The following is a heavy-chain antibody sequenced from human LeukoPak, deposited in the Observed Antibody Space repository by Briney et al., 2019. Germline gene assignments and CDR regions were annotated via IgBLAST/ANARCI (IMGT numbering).Heavy chain of an antibody. CDR3: ARVGDTMVRGVISWFDY. Sequence: SETLSLTCTVSGGSISSYYRSWIRQPPGKGLEWIGYIYYSGSTNYNPSLKSRVTISVDTSKNQFSLRLSSVTAADTAVYYCARVGDTMVRGVISWFDYWGQGTLVTVSS. CDR2: IYYSGST. CDR1: GGSISSYY. V-gene: IGHV4-59*01. D-gene: IGHD3-10*01. J-gene: IGHJ4*02.